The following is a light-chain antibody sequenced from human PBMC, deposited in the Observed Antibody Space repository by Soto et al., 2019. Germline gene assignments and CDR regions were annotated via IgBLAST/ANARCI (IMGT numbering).Light chain of an antibody. CDR1: SSDVGGYKY. V-gene: IGLV2-14*01. CDR3: TAYSSSHTWG. CDR2: EVN. J-gene: IGLJ3*02. Sequence: QSVLTQPASVSGSPGQSIAISCTGTSSDVGGYKYVSWYQQHPGKAPKLILYEVNNRPSGVSDRFSGSKSGNTASLTISGLQAEDEADYFCTAYSSSHTWGIGEGIKLTVL.